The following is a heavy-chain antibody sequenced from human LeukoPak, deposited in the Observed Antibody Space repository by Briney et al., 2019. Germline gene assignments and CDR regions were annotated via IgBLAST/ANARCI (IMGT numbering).Heavy chain of an antibody. CDR2: INQEGSEE. CDR3: ASRALSGAQSLYYFDY. CDR1: GFTFSTYW. Sequence: GGSLRLSCAASGFTFSTYWMTWVRRAPGKGLEWVANINQEGSEEYYVDSVKGRFTISRDNAKNSLYLQVNSLRAEDTAVYYCASRALSGAQSLYYFDYWGQGTLVTVSS. J-gene: IGHJ4*02. V-gene: IGHV3-7*03. D-gene: IGHD3-10*01.